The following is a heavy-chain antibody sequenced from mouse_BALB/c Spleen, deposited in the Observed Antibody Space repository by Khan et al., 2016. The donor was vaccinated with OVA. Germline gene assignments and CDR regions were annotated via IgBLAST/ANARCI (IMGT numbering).Heavy chain of an antibody. CDR2: ISAGGSYT. Sequence: EVQLVESGGGLVKPGGSLKLSCAASGFTFSDYYMYWVRQTPEQRLEWVATISAGGSYTYYPDSVKGRSTISRDDVKNNLYLQVSSLKSEDSAMYYCARGFYGGPFIYWGQGTLVTVSA. CDR1: GFTFSDYY. CDR3: ARGFYGGPFIY. V-gene: IGHV5-4*02. D-gene: IGHD1-1*02. J-gene: IGHJ3*01.